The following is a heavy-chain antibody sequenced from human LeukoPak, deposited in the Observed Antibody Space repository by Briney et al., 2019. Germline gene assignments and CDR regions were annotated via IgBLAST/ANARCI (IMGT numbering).Heavy chain of an antibody. J-gene: IGHJ4*02. CDR1: GGSISSSSYY. Sequence: PSETLSLTCTVSGGSISSSSYYWGWIRQPPGKGLEWIGSIYYSGSTYYNPSLKSRVTISVDTSKNQLSLKLSSVTAADTAVYYCARHDIHDILTVDYWGQGTLVTVSS. D-gene: IGHD3-9*01. CDR2: IYYSGST. CDR3: ARHDIHDILTVDY. V-gene: IGHV4-39*01.